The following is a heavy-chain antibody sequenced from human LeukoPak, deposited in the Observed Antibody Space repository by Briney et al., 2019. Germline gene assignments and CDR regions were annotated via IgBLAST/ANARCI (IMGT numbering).Heavy chain of an antibody. Sequence: SETLSLTCTVSGYSISSGYYSGWIRQPPGKGLEWIGSLYHSGDTYYNPSLKSRVTISVHTSKNQFSLKLSSVTAADTAVYYRARGKSRRSHIDYWGQGTLVTVSS. CDR1: GYSISSGYY. CDR2: LYHSGDT. V-gene: IGHV4-38-2*02. CDR3: ARGKSRRSHIDY. J-gene: IGHJ4*02. D-gene: IGHD1-26*01.